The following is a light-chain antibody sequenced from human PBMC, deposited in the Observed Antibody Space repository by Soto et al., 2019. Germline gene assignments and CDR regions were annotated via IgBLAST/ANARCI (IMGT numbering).Light chain of an antibody. CDR1: QSISSW. CDR3: QQYNSYPIT. CDR2: DAS. V-gene: IGKV1-5*01. J-gene: IGKJ1*01. Sequence: DIQMAQSPSTLSASLGDRVTITCRASQSISSWLAWYQQKPGKAPKLLIYDASSLESGVPSRFSGSGSGTEFTLTISSLHPDDFATYYCQQYNSYPITFGQGTKVDIK.